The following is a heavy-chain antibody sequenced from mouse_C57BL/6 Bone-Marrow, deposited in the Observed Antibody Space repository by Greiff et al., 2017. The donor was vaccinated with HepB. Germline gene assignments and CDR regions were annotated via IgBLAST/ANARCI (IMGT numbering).Heavy chain of an antibody. J-gene: IGHJ2*01. CDR1: GYTFTSYW. V-gene: IGHV1-74*01. CDR3: EMNPVVADYCAMDY. D-gene: IGHD1-1*01. Sequence: QVQLQQPGAELVKPGASVKVSCKASGYTFTSYWMHWVKQRPGQGLEWIGRIHPSDSDTTYNQKFKGKATLTVDKYSSTDYMQLSSLTSEDSAVYYCEMNPVVADYCAMDYWGQGTTLTVSS. CDR2: IHPSDSDT.